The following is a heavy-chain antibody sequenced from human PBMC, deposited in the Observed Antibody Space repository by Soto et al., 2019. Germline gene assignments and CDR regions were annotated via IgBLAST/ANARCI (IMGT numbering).Heavy chain of an antibody. V-gene: IGHV3-23*01. CDR2: ISGNGGDA. CDR3: TRGRTRGDY. Sequence: QPGGSLRLSCAASGFPFSHYAMSWVRQAPGKGLEWVSAISGNGGDASYADSVRGRFTIPRDNSRDTLYLQMNSLRADDTAIYYCTRGRTRGDYWGQGTLVTVSS. CDR1: GFPFSHYA. J-gene: IGHJ4*02. D-gene: IGHD3-10*01.